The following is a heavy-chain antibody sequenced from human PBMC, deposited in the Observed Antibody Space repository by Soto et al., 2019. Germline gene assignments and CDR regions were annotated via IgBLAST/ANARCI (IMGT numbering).Heavy chain of an antibody. V-gene: IGHV4-31*03. CDR1: GGSISSGGYY. CDR3: ARRTSVTTVDYYYGMDV. J-gene: IGHJ6*02. D-gene: IGHD4-17*01. CDR2: IYYSGST. Sequence: SETLSLTCTVSGGSISSGGYYWSWIRQHPGKGLEWIGYIYYSGSTYYNPSLRSRVTISVDTSKNQFSLKLSSVTAADTAVYYCARRTSVTTVDYYYGMDVWGQGTTVTVSS.